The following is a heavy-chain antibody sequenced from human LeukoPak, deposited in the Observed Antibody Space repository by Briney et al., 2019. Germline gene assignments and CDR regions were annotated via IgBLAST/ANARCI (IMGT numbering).Heavy chain of an antibody. V-gene: IGHV1-2*04. J-gene: IGHJ5*02. D-gene: IGHD2-2*01. CDR3: ARGVVLTWDCSSTSRRGWFDP. CDR2: INPNSGGT. CDR1: GYTFTGYY. Sequence: ASVKVSCKASGYTFTGYYMHWVRQAPGQGLEWMGWINPNSGGTNYAQKFQGWVTMTRDTSISTAYMELSRLRSDDTAVYYCARGVVLTWDCSSTSRRGWFDPWGQGTLVTVSS.